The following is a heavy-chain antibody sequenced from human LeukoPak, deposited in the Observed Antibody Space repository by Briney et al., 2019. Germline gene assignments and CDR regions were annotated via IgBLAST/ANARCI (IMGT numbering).Heavy chain of an antibody. J-gene: IGHJ6*03. CDR1: GYTFTSYD. CDR3: ARGGPPYYYYMDV. Sequence: GASVKVSCKASGYTFTSYDINWVRQAPGQGLEWMGIINPSGGSTSYAQKFQGRVTMTRDTSTSTVYMELSSLRSEDTAVYYCARGGPPYYYYMDVWGKGTTVTISS. CDR2: INPSGGST. D-gene: IGHD3-10*01. V-gene: IGHV1-46*01.